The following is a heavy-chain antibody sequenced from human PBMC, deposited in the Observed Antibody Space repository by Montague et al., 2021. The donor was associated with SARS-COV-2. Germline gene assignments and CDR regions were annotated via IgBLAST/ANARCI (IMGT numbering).Heavy chain of an antibody. CDR3: ARHSGRDTIFGVVIIPDAFDI. J-gene: IGHJ3*02. CDR2: IYYSGST. V-gene: IGHV4-39*01. Sequence: SETLSLTCTVSGSSISSSSYYWGWIRQPPGKGLEWIGSIYYSGSTYYNPSLKSRVTISVDTSKNQFSLKLSSVTAAVTAVYYCARHSGRDTIFGVVIIPDAFDIWGQGTMVTVSS. CDR1: GSSISSSSYY. D-gene: IGHD3-3*01.